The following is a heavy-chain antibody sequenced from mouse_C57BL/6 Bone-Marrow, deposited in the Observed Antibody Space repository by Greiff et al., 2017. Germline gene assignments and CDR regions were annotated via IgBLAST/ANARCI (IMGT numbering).Heavy chain of an antibody. V-gene: IGHV7-1*01. CDR1: GFTFSDFY. Sequence: EVMLVESGGGLVQSGRSLRLSCATSGFTFSDFYMEWVRQAPGKGLEWIAACRNKANDYTTEYSASVKGRFIVSRDTSQSILYLQMNALRAEDTAIYYCARDAITTECYAMDYWGQGTSVTVSS. CDR2: CRNKANDYTT. D-gene: IGHD1-1*01. J-gene: IGHJ4*01. CDR3: ARDAITTECYAMDY.